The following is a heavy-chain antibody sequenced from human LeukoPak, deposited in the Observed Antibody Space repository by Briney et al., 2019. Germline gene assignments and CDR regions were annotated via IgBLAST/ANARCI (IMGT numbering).Heavy chain of an antibody. CDR1: GGSITSYY. D-gene: IGHD3-22*01. J-gene: IGHJ4*02. CDR3: ARDPHYYDSSGYLNYFDY. CDR2: IYYSGST. V-gene: IGHV4-59*01. Sequence: SETLSLTCTVSGGSITSYYWSWIRQPPGKGLEWIGYIYYSGSTNYNPSLKSRVTISVDRSKNQFSLKLSSVTAADTAVYYCARDPHYYDSSGYLNYFDYWGQGTLVTVSS.